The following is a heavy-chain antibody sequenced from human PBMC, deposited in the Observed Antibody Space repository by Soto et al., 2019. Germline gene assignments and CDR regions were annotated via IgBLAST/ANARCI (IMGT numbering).Heavy chain of an antibody. CDR1: GYSISSGYY. CDR2: IYHSGST. V-gene: IGHV4-38-2*02. Sequence: SETLSLTCTVSGYSISSGYYWGWIRQPPGKGLEWIGSIYHSGSTYYNPSLKSRVTISVDTSKNQFSLKLSSVTAADTAVYYCARARGDIVVVPAAIPDYWGQGTLVTVSS. J-gene: IGHJ4*02. D-gene: IGHD2-2*02. CDR3: ARARGDIVVVPAAIPDY.